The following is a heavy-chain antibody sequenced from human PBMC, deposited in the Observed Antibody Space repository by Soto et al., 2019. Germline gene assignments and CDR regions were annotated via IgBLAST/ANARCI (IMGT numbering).Heavy chain of an antibody. V-gene: IGHV3-23*01. D-gene: IGHD5-12*01. CDR3: ARHGPYRTDGFDI. Sequence: EAQLLESGGELIQPGGSLRLSCAASGFTYSSHGMSWVRQAPGKGLGWIAGLSRGGGRTYYADSVKGRFTISRDNSKNTLDLIMNSLRVEDTALYYCARHGPYRTDGFDIWGQGTMVTVSS. CDR2: LSRGGGRT. J-gene: IGHJ3*02. CDR1: GFTYSSHG.